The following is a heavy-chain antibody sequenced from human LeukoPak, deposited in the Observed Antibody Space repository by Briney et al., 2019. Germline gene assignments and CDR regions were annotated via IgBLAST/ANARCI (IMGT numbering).Heavy chain of an antibody. J-gene: IGHJ4*02. CDR3: ARDDRGYDPFDY. Sequence: SVKVSCKASGGTFSSYAISWVRQAPGQGLEWMGRIIPILGIANHAQKFQGRVTITADKSTSTAYMELSSLRSEDTAVYYCARDDRGYDPFDYWGQGTLVTVSS. D-gene: IGHD3-22*01. CDR1: GGTFSSYA. CDR2: IIPILGIA. V-gene: IGHV1-69*04.